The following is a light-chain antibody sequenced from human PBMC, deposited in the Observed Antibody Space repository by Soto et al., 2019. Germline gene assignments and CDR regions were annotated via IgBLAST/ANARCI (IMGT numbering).Light chain of an antibody. V-gene: IGLV2-14*01. J-gene: IGLJ2*01. CDR2: EVS. CDR3: SSYTV. CDR1: SSDVGGYNY. Sequence: QSALTQPASVSGSPGQSITISCTGTSSDVGGYNYVSWYQQHPGKAPKLMIYEVSNRPSGVSNRFSGPKSGNTASLTISGLRAEDEADYYCSSYTVFGGGTKLTVL.